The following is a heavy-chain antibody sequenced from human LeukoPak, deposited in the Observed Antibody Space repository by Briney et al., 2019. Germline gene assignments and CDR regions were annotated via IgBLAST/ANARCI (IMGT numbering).Heavy chain of an antibody. Sequence: SETLSLTCTVSGGSISSYYWSWIRQPPGKGLEWIGYIYYSGSTNYNPSLKSRVTISVDTSKNQFSLKLSSVTAADTAVYYCAREQFFGVANWFDPWGQGTLVTVSS. CDR2: IYYSGST. D-gene: IGHD3-3*01. J-gene: IGHJ5*02. CDR1: GGSISSYY. V-gene: IGHV4-59*12. CDR3: AREQFFGVANWFDP.